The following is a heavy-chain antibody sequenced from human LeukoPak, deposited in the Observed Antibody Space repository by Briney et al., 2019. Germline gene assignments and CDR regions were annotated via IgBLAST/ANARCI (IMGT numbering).Heavy chain of an antibody. D-gene: IGHD2-15*01. Sequence: GGSVRLSCVASGFTFTSYWIGWVRQMPGKGLEWMGIIYPGDSDTRYSPSFQGQVTISADKSISTAYLQWSSLKASDTAMYYCAKVVAATHDAFDIWGQGTMVTVSS. CDR1: GFTFTSYW. CDR2: IYPGDSDT. J-gene: IGHJ3*02. CDR3: AKVVAATHDAFDI. V-gene: IGHV5-51*01.